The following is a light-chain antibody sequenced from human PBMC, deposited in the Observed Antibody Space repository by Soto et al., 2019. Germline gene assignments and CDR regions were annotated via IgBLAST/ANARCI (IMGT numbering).Light chain of an antibody. CDR3: HQYINSFPFT. CDR2: RAS. V-gene: IGKV3-15*01. Sequence: EVVLTQSPATLSVSPGERATLSCRASESVNNKLGWYQQKPGQAPRLLIYRASTRATGIPARFSGGGSGTELTLTISSLQSDDSSAYYYHQYINSFPFTFGQGTRLEIK. CDR1: ESVNNK. J-gene: IGKJ5*01.